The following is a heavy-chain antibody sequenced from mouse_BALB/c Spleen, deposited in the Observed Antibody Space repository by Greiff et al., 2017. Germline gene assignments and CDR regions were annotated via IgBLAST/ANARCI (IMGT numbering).Heavy chain of an antibody. J-gene: IGHJ4*01. V-gene: IGHV3-2*02. CDR2: ISYSGST. D-gene: IGHD2-10*01. Sequence: DVKLQESGPGLVKPSQSLSLTCTVTGYSITSDYAWNWIRQFPGNKLEWMGYISYSGSTSYNPSLKSRISITRDTSKNQFFLQLNSVTTEDTATYYCARGAYYGNQFYYAMDYWGQGTSVTVSS. CDR1: GYSITSDYA. CDR3: ARGAYYGNQFYYAMDY.